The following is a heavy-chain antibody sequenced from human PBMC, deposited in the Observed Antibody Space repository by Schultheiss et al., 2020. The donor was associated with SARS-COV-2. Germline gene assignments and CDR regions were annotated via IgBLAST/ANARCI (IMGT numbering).Heavy chain of an antibody. CDR3: AREGPGWRGSRGDY. J-gene: IGHJ4*02. Sequence: GGSLRLSCKGSGYSFTNYWIGWVRQMPGKGLEWMGVIYPDDSDTRYSPSFQGQVTISADKSISTAYLQWSSLKASDTAMYYCAREGPGWRGSRGDYWGQGTLVTVSS. V-gene: IGHV5-51*01. CDR2: IYPDDSDT. CDR1: GYSFTNYW. D-gene: IGHD2-15*01.